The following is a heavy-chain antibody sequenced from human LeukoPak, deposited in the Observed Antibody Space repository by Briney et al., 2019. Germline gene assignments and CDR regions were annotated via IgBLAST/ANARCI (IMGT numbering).Heavy chain of an antibody. CDR1: GFTFSSYS. CDR2: ISSSSSYI. V-gene: IGHV3-21*01. Sequence: GGSLRLSCAASGFTFSSYSMNWVRQAPGKGLEWVSSISSSSSYIYYADSVKGRFTISRDNAKSSLYLQMNSLRAEDTAVYYCARDRVYCGSTSCNAYYFDYWGQGTLVTVSS. D-gene: IGHD2-2*01. J-gene: IGHJ4*02. CDR3: ARDRVYCGSTSCNAYYFDY.